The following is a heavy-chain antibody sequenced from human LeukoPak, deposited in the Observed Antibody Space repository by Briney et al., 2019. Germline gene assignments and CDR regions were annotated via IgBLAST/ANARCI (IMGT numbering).Heavy chain of an antibody. CDR1: GGTFSSYA. D-gene: IGHD1-26*01. CDR2: IIPIFGTA. Sequence: ASVKVSCKASGGTFSSYAISWVRQAPGQGLEWMGGIIPIFGTANYAQKFQGRVTITADESTSTAYMELSSLRSEDTAVYYCARDLGGRGSPYYYYMDVWGKGTTVTVSS. J-gene: IGHJ6*03. V-gene: IGHV1-69*13. CDR3: ARDLGGRGSPYYYYMDV.